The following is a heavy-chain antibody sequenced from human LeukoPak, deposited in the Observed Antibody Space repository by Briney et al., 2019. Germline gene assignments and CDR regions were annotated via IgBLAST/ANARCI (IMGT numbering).Heavy chain of an antibody. CDR1: GGSISSSNW. CDR2: IYHSGST. Sequence: SGTLSLTCAVSGGSISSSNWWSWVRQPPGKGLEWIGEIYHSGSTNYNPSLKSRVTISVDTSKNQFSLKLSSVTAADTAVYYCARVFPGPSGYYYYYGVDVWGQGTTVTVSS. CDR3: ARVFPGPSGYYYYYGVDV. D-gene: IGHD6-19*01. V-gene: IGHV4-4*02. J-gene: IGHJ6*02.